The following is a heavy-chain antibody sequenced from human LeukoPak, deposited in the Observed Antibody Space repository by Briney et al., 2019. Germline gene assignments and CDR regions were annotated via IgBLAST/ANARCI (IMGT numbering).Heavy chain of an antibody. CDR3: ARGSSSYDC. CDR1: GFIFNNYW. V-gene: IGHV3-7*01. J-gene: IGHJ4*02. Sequence: GGSLRLSCAASGFIFNNYWMTWARQAPGKGLEWVAHIKQDGSEKNYVDSVKGRFTSSRDNAKNSLYLQMNSLRAEDTAVYYCARGSSSYDCWGQGTLLTVSS. CDR2: IKQDGSEK. D-gene: IGHD6-13*01.